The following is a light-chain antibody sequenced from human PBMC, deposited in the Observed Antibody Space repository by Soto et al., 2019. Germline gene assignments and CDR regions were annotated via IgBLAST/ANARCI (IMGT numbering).Light chain of an antibody. V-gene: IGKV3-20*01. CDR3: QQYGSSPPYT. CDR1: QSVSNNY. J-gene: IGKJ2*01. Sequence: EVVLTQSPGTLSLSPGERASLSCRASQSVSNNYLAWYQQKPGQSPKLLIFGSSDRATGIPDRFSGSGSGTDFTLTISRLEPEDCAVYDCQQYGSSPPYTFGQGTKLEIK. CDR2: GSS.